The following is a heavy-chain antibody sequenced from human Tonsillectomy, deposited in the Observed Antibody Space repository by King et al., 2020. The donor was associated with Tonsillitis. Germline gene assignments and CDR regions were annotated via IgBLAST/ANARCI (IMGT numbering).Heavy chain of an antibody. J-gene: IGHJ4*01. CDR2: IWYDGRDK. V-gene: IGHV3-33*01. CDR1: GFAFESYG. Sequence: VQLVESGGGVVQPGRSLGLSCAASGFAFESYGVHWVRQAPGKGLEWVAVIWYDGRDKYYADSVKGRFTISRDNSMSTVYLRMTSLTAGDTAVYYCARETARSGWYAEYWGQGTLVTVSS. D-gene: IGHD6-19*01. CDR3: ARETARSGWYAEY.